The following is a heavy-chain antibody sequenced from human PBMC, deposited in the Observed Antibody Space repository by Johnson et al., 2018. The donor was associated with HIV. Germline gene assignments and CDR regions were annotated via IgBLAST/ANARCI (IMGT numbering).Heavy chain of an antibody. CDR3: ARDMVGGTFDDAVDI. J-gene: IGHJ3*02. Sequence: QVQLVESGGGLVQPGGSLRLSCAASGFTFSSYGMHWVRQAPGKGLEWVAVIWYDGSNKYYADSVKGRFTISRDNSKNTLYLQMTSLRAEDTAVFYCARDMVGGTFDDAVDIWGQGTMVTVSS. CDR1: GFTFSSYG. D-gene: IGHD1-26*01. CDR2: IWYDGSNK. V-gene: IGHV3-30*19.